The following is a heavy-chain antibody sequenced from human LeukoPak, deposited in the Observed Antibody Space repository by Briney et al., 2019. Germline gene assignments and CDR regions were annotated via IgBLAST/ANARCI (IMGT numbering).Heavy chain of an antibody. V-gene: IGHV1-69*13. CDR1: GGTFSSYA. D-gene: IGHD3-16*01. CDR2: IIPIFGTA. Sequence: GASVKVSCTASGGTFSSYAISWVRQAPGQGLEWMGGIIPIFGTANYAQKFQGRVTITADESTSTAYMELSSLRSEDTAVYYCARDDGGGQDYWGQGTLVTVSS. CDR3: ARDDGGGQDY. J-gene: IGHJ4*02.